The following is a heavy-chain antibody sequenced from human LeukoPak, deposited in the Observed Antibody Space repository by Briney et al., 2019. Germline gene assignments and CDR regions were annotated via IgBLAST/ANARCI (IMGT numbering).Heavy chain of an antibody. Sequence: PGGSLRLSCAASGFTVSSNYMSWVRQAPGKGLEWVSVIYSGGSTYYADSVKGRFTISRDNSKNTLYLQMNSLRAEDTAVYYCASPTRYSSSWFDYWGQGTLVTVSS. CDR3: ASPTRYSSSWFDY. D-gene: IGHD6-13*01. V-gene: IGHV3-66*01. CDR1: GFTVSSNY. CDR2: IYSGGST. J-gene: IGHJ4*02.